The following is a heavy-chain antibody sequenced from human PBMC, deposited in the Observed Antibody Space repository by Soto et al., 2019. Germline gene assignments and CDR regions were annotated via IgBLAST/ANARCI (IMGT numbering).Heavy chain of an antibody. J-gene: IGHJ6*02. V-gene: IGHV3-23*01. CDR1: GFTFSSYA. Sequence: EVQLLESGGGLVQPGGSLRLSCAASGFTFSSYAMSWVRQAPGKGLEWVSAISGSGGSTYYADSVKGRFTISRDNSKNTPYLQMDRLRAEDTAVYYCAKDPDDSSDTAYYYYGMDVWGQGTTVTVSS. CDR2: ISGSGGST. CDR3: AKDPDDSSDTAYYYYGMDV. D-gene: IGHD6-19*01.